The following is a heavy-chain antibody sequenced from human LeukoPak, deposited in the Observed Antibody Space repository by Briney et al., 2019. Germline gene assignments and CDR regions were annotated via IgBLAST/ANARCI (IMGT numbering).Heavy chain of an antibody. J-gene: IGHJ4*02. CDR1: GYTFTAYY. CDR2: INPNSGET. CDR3: ASSPHSSGLVAFDY. V-gene: IGHV1-2*02. Sequence: GASVKVSCKASGYTFTAYYMHWVRQAPGQGLEWMGWINPNSGETNSAQKFQGRVTMTTGTSIGTGYMELSRLRSDDTAVYFCASSPHSSGLVAFDYWGQGTLVTVSS. D-gene: IGHD5-18*01.